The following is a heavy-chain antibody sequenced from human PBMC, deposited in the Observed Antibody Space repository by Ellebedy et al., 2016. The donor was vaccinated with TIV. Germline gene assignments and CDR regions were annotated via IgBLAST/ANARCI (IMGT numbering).Heavy chain of an antibody. CDR1: GYTFTSYA. D-gene: IGHD1-26*01. CDR2: INAGNGNT. CDR3: ARARTLVGADGFGY. V-gene: IGHV1-3*01. J-gene: IGHJ4*02. Sequence: ASVKVSCXASGYTFTSYAMHWVRQAPGQRLEWMGWINAGNGNTKYSQKFQGRVTITRDTSASTAYMELSSLRSEDTAVYYCARARTLVGADGFGYWGQGTLVTVSS.